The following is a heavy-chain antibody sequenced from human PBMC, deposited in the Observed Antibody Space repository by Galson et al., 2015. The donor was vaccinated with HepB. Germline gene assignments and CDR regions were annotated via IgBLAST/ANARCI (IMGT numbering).Heavy chain of an antibody. J-gene: IGHJ5*02. CDR3: ARVGLTMRFDP. V-gene: IGHV1-3*01. CDR1: GYTFTSYA. Sequence: SVKVSCKASGYTFTSYAMPWVRQAPGQRLEWMGWINAGNGNTKYSQKFQGRVTITRDTSASTAYMELSSLRSEDTAVYYCARVGLTMRFDPWGQGTLVTVSS. CDR2: INAGNGNT. D-gene: IGHD3-3*01.